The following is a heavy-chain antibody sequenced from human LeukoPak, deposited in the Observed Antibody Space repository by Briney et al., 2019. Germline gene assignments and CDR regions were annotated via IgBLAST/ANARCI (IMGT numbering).Heavy chain of an antibody. V-gene: IGHV3-30-3*01. J-gene: IGHJ5*02. Sequence: GGSLRLSCAASGFTFSSYAMHWVRQAPGKGLEWVAVISYDGSNKYYADSVKGRFTISRDNAKNSLYLQMNSLRAEDTAVYYCARDYTGYFPWGQGTLVIVSS. CDR2: ISYDGSNK. CDR3: ARDYTGYFP. CDR1: GFTFSSYA. D-gene: IGHD3-9*01.